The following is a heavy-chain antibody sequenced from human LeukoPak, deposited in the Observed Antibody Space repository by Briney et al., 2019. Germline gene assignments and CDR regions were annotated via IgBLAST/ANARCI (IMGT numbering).Heavy chain of an antibody. J-gene: IGHJ5*02. CDR2: INPNSGGT. Sequence: ASVKVSCKASGYTFTGYYMHWVRQAPGQGLEWMGWINPNSGGTNYAQKFQGRVTMTRDTSISTAYMELSRLRSDDTAVYYCAREAVPRGYGYGSWFDPWGQGTLVTVSS. CDR1: GYTFTGYY. V-gene: IGHV1-2*02. CDR3: AREAVPRGYGYGSWFDP. D-gene: IGHD5-18*01.